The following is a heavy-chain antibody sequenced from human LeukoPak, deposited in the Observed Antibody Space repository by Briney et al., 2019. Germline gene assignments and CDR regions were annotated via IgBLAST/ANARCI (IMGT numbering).Heavy chain of an antibody. CDR1: GFTFSSYA. CDR2: ISYDGSNK. CDR3: ARDPGRSHYYDSGTSFDY. D-gene: IGHD3-10*01. J-gene: IGHJ4*02. V-gene: IGHV3-30*04. Sequence: GSLRLSCAASGFTFSSYAMHWVRQAPGEGLEWVAVISYDGSNKYYADSVKGRFTISRDNPKNTLYLQMNSLRAEDTAVYYCARDPGRSHYYDSGTSFDYWGQGTLVTVSS.